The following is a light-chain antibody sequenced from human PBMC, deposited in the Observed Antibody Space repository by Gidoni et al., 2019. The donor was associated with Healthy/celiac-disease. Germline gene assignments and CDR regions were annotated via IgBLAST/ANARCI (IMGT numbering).Light chain of an antibody. V-gene: IGLV1-44*01. J-gene: IGLJ2*01. CDR1: RSNIGINT. CDR2: GNT. Sequence: QSVLTQPPSASGTPGQRVTISCSGSRSNIGINTVNWYQQLPGTAPKLLIYGNTQRPSGVPDRFSGSKSGTSASLAISGLQSEDEADYYCAAWDDSLNGVVFGGGTKLTV. CDR3: AAWDDSLNGVV.